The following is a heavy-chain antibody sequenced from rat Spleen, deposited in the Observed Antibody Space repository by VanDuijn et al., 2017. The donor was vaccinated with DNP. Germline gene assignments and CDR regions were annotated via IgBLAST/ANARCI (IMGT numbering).Heavy chain of an antibody. J-gene: IGHJ2*01. CDR2: ITYDGSST. V-gene: IGHV5-22*01. D-gene: IGHD4-3*01. CDR1: GFTFINYD. Sequence: EVQLVETGGGLVQPGRSMKLSCAASGFTFINYDMAWVRQAPKKGLEWVATITYDGSSTYYRDSVKGRFTISRDNAEGTLNLQMNSLRSEDTATYYCVRWNSGHFDYWGQGVMVTVSS. CDR3: VRWNSGHFDY.